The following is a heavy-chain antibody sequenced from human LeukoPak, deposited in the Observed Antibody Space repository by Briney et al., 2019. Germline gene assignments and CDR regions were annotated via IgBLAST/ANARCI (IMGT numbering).Heavy chain of an antibody. CDR3: ARDTAGNYFDY. D-gene: IGHD6-19*01. Sequence: SETLSLTCTVSGGSISSYYWSWIRQPPGKGLEWIGYIYYSGRTNYNPSLKSRVTISVDTSKNQFSLKLSSVTAADTAVYYCARDTAGNYFDYWGQGTLVTVSS. CDR2: IYYSGRT. V-gene: IGHV4-59*01. CDR1: GGSISSYY. J-gene: IGHJ4*02.